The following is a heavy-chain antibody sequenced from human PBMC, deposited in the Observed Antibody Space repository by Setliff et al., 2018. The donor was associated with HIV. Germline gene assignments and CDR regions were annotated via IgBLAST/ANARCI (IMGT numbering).Heavy chain of an antibody. CDR2: ISSNGGST. J-gene: IGHJ2*01. Sequence: PGGSLRLSCAASGFTVSSNYMSWVRQAPGKGLEYVSAISSNGGSTYYADSVKGRFTISRDNSKNTLYLQMSSLRVEDTAVYYCAREVVDRVTTAWYFDLWGRGTLVTVSS. D-gene: IGHD5-12*01. CDR3: AREVVDRVTTAWYFDL. CDR1: GFTVSSNY. V-gene: IGHV3-64D*09.